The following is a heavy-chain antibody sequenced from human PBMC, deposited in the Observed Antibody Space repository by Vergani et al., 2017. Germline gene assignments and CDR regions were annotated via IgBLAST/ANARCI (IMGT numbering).Heavy chain of an antibody. CDR3: ARSIEYCTSGICRTYYFDL. CDR2: VNFVTGAA. CDR1: GYIFKNYY. J-gene: IGHJ4*02. V-gene: IGHV1-46*02. D-gene: IGHD2-15*01. Sequence: QVQLVQSGAAVKKPGASAKVSCTASGYIFKNYYMHWLRLAPGQGFQWMGVVNFVTGAATSPQKFEGRITMTRDTSTATFYMDLSSLKYEDTASYYCARSIEYCTSGICRTYYFDLWGQGTLVTVSS.